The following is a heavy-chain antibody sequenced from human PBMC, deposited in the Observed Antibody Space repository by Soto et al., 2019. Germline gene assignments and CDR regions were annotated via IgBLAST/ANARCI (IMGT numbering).Heavy chain of an antibody. CDR1: GGSISSGGQY. D-gene: IGHD6-25*01. J-gene: IGHJ4*02. Sequence: QVQLKESGPGLVKPSQTLSLTCTVSGGSISSGGQYWSWIRQHPGKGLEWIGYIYDSGSTYYNPSIRSRVTISVDTSKKQFSLKLRSVTAADTAVYYCARDAAEYYFDYWGQGTLATVSS. V-gene: IGHV4-31*03. CDR2: IYDSGST. CDR3: ARDAAEYYFDY.